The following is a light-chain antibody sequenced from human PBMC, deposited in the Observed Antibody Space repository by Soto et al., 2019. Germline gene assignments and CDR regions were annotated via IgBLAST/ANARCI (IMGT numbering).Light chain of an antibody. CDR2: GSS. Sequence: QSVLTQPPSVSGAPGQRVTISCTGSSSNIGAGHVVHWYQQFPGRAPNLLIYGSSNRPSGVPDRFSGSKSGTSASLAITGLQAEDAADYYCQSYDNTLSASVFGGGTQLTVL. J-gene: IGLJ2*01. CDR1: SSNIGAGHV. CDR3: QSYDNTLSASV. V-gene: IGLV1-40*01.